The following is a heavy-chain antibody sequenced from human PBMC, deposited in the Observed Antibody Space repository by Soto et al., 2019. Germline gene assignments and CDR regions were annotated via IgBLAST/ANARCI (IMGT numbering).Heavy chain of an antibody. D-gene: IGHD3-9*01. J-gene: IGHJ3*02. CDR2: IYHSGST. Sequence: SETLSLTCAVSGGSTSSSNWWSWVRQPPGKGLEWIGEIYHSGSTNYNPSLKSRVTISVDKSKNQFSLKLSSVTAADTAMYYCARSKGGLRYFDWLDAFDIWGQGTMVTVSS. CDR1: GGSTSSSNW. V-gene: IGHV4-4*02. CDR3: ARSKGGLRYFDWLDAFDI.